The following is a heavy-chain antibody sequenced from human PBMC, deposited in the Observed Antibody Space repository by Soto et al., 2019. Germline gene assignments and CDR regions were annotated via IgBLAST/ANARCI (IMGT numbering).Heavy chain of an antibody. Sequence: PSETLSLTCAVSGGSISSGGYSWSWIRQSPEKGLEWIGYIFNSGSTAYNTYLKSRVTISADRSKNQFSLKLSSVTAADTAVYYCAGDIRSGSYRFDYWGQGTLVTVSS. CDR1: GGSISSGGYS. CDR2: IFNSGST. CDR3: AGDIRSGSYRFDY. J-gene: IGHJ4*02. V-gene: IGHV4-61*08. D-gene: IGHD1-26*01.